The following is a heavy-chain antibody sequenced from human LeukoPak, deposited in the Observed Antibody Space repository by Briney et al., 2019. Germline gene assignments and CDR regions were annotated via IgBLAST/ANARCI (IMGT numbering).Heavy chain of an antibody. CDR2: TNPNSGNT. J-gene: IGHJ4*02. CDR3: ARGRGYDRTGYVYYFDF. D-gene: IGHD3-22*01. V-gene: IGHV1-8*01. CDR1: GYSFTSYD. Sequence: ASVKVSCKASGYSFTSYDINWVRQAPGQGFEWVGWTNPNSGNTGHAQEFQGRVTMTRDTSMSTAYMELSSLRYEDTAVYYCARGRGYDRTGYVYYFDFWGQGTLVTVSS.